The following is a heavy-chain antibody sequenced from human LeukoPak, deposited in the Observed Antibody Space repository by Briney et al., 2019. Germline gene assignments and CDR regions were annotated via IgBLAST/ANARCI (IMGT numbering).Heavy chain of an antibody. CDR2: IYSGGST. J-gene: IGHJ3*02. V-gene: IGHV3-53*01. CDR1: GFTVSSNY. D-gene: IGHD2-21*02. Sequence: GGSLRHSCAASGFTVSSNYMSWVRQAPGKGLEWVSVIYSGGSTYYADSVKGRFTISRDNSKNTLYLQMNSLRAEDTAVYYCAREGAAYCGGDCRPGAFDIWGQGTMVTVSS. CDR3: AREGAAYCGGDCRPGAFDI.